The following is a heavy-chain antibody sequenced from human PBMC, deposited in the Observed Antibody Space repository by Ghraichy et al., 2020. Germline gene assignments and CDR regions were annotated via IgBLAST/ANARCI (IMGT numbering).Heavy chain of an antibody. V-gene: IGHV3-23*01. J-gene: IGHJ6*02. CDR1: GFTFSSYA. Sequence: GESLNISCAASGFTFSSYAMSWVRQAPGKGLEWVSAISGNGGSTYYADSVKGRFTISRDNSKNTLYLQMNSLRAEDTAVYYCAKDWTTGSYPYYYGMDVWGQGTTVTVSS. CDR2: ISGNGGST. D-gene: IGHD3-10*01. CDR3: AKDWTTGSYPYYYGMDV.